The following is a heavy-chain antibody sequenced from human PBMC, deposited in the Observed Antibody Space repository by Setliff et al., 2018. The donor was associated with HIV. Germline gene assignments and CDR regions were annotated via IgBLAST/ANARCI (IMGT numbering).Heavy chain of an antibody. J-gene: IGHJ3*02. D-gene: IGHD3-16*01. CDR2: VGAVGAPT. CDR1: RFTFNDYW. CDR3: AKVFAYGIDGFDI. Sequence: GGSLRLSCVASRFTFNDYWMSWVRQAPGKGLEWVSTVGAVGAPTHYAESVKGRFTISKDNSRDTLYLQMSSLREEDTAVYYCAKVFAYGIDGFDIWGQGTVVTVSS. V-gene: IGHV3-23*01.